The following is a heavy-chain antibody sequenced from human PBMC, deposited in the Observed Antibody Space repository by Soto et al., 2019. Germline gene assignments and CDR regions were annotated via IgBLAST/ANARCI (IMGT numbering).Heavy chain of an antibody. Sequence: ASVKVSCKVSGYTLTELSMHWVRQAPGKGLEWMGGFDPEDGETIYAQKFQGRVTMTEEPPTATAYMELSSLRSEDTAVYYCATDLGMGAVAGTLWGQGTLVTVSS. D-gene: IGHD6-19*01. CDR1: GYTLTELS. J-gene: IGHJ4*02. CDR2: FDPEDGET. V-gene: IGHV1-24*01. CDR3: ATDLGMGAVAGTL.